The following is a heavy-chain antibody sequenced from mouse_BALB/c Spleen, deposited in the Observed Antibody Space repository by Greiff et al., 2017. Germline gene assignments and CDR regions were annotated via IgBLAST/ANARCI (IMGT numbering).Heavy chain of an antibody. D-gene: IGHD2-1*01. CDR3: AREDGNYGKTWFAY. J-gene: IGHJ3*01. CDR1: GYTFTSYW. V-gene: IGHV1-7*01. CDR2: INPSTGYT. Sequence: QVQLQQSGAELAKPGASVKMSCKASGYTFTSYWMHWVKQRPGQGLEWIGYINPSTGYTEYNQKFKDKATLTADKSSSTAYMQLSSLTSEDSAVYYCAREDGNYGKTWFAYWGQGTLVTVSA.